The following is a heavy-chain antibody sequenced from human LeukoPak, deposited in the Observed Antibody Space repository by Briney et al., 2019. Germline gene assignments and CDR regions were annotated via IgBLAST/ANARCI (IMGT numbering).Heavy chain of an antibody. Sequence: ASVKVSCKASGGTFSSYAISWVRQAPGQGLEWMGGIIPIFGTANYARKFQGRVTITADKSTSTAYMELSSLRSEDTAVYYCARLDTYYYGSGPGRFDPWGQGTLVTVSS. D-gene: IGHD3-10*01. CDR2: IIPIFGTA. V-gene: IGHV1-69*06. J-gene: IGHJ5*02. CDR3: ARLDTYYYGSGPGRFDP. CDR1: GGTFSSYA.